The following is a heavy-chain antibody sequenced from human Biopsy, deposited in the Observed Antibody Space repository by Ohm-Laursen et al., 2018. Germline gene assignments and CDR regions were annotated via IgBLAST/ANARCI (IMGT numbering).Heavy chain of an antibody. CDR1: RITFSRYW. CDR2: IWYDGTDK. J-gene: IGHJ6*03. Sequence: SLRLSCTASRITFSRYWMSWVRQAPGKGLEWVAVIWYDGTDKFYADSVKGRFTISRDNSKNTLYLHMNSLRAADTAVYYCARDRYYGSENYFSHYNMDVWGQGTTVTVSS. D-gene: IGHD3-10*01. V-gene: IGHV3-33*08. CDR3: ARDRYYGSENYFSHYNMDV.